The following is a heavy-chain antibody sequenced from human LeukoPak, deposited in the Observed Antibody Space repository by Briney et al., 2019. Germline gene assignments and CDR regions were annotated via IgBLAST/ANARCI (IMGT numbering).Heavy chain of an antibody. J-gene: IGHJ6*03. V-gene: IGHV3-21*01. CDR1: GFTFSSYS. CDR3: ARGTDYYYYMDV. CDR2: ITSSGSYI. Sequence: GGSLRLSCAGSGFTFSSYSMNWVRQAPRKGLEWVSSITSSGSYIYYADSVKGRFTISRDKAKKSVYLQMNSLRAEDTAVYYCARGTDYYYYMDVWGKGTTVTVSS.